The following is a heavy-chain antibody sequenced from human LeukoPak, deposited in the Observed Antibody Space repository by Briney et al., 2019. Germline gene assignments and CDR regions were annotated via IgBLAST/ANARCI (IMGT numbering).Heavy chain of an antibody. J-gene: IGHJ4*02. CDR1: GGSISSYY. CDR2: IYTSGST. Sequence: TSETLSLTCTVSGGSISSYYWSWIRQPAGKGLEWIGRIYTSGSTNYNPSLKSRVTMSVDTSKNQFSLKLSSVTAADTAVYYCARVRIASLPAQYYFDYWGQGTLVTVSS. CDR3: ARVRIASLPAQYYFDY. D-gene: IGHD2-15*01. V-gene: IGHV4-4*07.